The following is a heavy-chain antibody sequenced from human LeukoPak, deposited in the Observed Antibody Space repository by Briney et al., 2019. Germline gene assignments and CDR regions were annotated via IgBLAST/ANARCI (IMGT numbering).Heavy chain of an antibody. Sequence: ASVRVSCKASGYTFTDYYIHWVRQAPGQGLEWMGWINPNSDYTFYAQKFQGRVTLTRDTSTSTVYMKLSNLRTDDTAVYYCARGPTDYDILTGSDIDYWGQGTLVTVSS. CDR2: INPNSDYT. CDR3: ARGPTDYDILTGSDIDY. V-gene: IGHV1-2*02. CDR1: GYTFTDYY. D-gene: IGHD3-9*01. J-gene: IGHJ4*02.